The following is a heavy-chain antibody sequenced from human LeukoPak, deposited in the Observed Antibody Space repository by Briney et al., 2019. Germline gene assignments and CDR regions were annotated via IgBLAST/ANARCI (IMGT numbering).Heavy chain of an antibody. D-gene: IGHD5-18*01. CDR3: ARHRDTWIQLWSFDY. Sequence: SETLSLTCAVSGYSISRGYYWGWIRPPPGKGLEWIGSIYHSGSTHYNPSLKRRVTISVDTSKKKLSMKMSSVTAADTAVYYCARHRDTWIQLWSFDYWGQGTLVTVSS. J-gene: IGHJ4*02. CDR1: GYSISRGYY. V-gene: IGHV4-38-2*01. CDR2: IYHSGST.